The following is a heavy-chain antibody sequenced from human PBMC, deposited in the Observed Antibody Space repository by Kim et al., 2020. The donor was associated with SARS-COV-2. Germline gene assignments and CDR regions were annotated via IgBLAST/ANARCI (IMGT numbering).Heavy chain of an antibody. CDR2: IYYSGST. CDR1: GGSISSYY. J-gene: IGHJ5*02. CDR3: ARCPSSRGPNWFDP. D-gene: IGHD6-6*01. V-gene: IGHV4-59*01. Sequence: SETLSLTCTVSGGSISSYYWSWIRQPPGKGLEWIGYIYYSGSTNYNPSLKSRVTISVDTSKNQFSLKLSSVTAADTAVYYCARCPSSRGPNWFDPWGQGT.